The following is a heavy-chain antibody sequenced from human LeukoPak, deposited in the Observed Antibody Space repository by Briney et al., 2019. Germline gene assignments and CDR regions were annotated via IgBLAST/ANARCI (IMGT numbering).Heavy chain of an antibody. CDR2: INPSGGST. CDR3: ARESPLYDFWRGYLFDY. J-gene: IGHJ4*02. V-gene: IGHV1-46*01. D-gene: IGHD3-3*01. Sequence: ASVKVSCKASGYTFTSYYMHWVRQAPGQGLEWMGIINPSGGSTSYAQKFQGRVTMTRDTSTSTVYMELSSLRSEDTAVYYCARESPLYDFWRGYLFDYWGQGTLVTVSS. CDR1: GYTFTSYY.